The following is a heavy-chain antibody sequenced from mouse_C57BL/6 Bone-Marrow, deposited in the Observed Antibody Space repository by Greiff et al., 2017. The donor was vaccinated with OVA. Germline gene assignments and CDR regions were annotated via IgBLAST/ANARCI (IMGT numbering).Heavy chain of an antibody. CDR3: AKCDSNYPFDY. CDR2: IYPRSGNT. CDR1: GYTFTSYG. D-gene: IGHD2-5*01. Sequence: VKLQQSGAELARPGASVKLSCKASGYTFTSYGIRWVKQRTGQGLEWIGEIYPRSGNTYYNEKFKGKATLTADKSSSTAYMKLRSLTSEGAAVCFCAKCDSNYPFDYWGRGTTLTVSS. V-gene: IGHV1-81*01. J-gene: IGHJ2*01.